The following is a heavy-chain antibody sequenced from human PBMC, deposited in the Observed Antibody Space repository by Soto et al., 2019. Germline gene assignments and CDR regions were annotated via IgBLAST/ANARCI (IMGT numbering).Heavy chain of an antibody. Sequence: PGGPRRLSCAASAFTLRYSSMRWVRQAPGKGLELVASINYDGSETYYADSVRGRFTISRDNTKKSLYLQMNSLRAEDTAVYYCGSAAWETLGYWGQVAVV. CDR3: GSAAWETLGY. CDR1: AFTLRYSS. V-gene: IGHV3-7*03. CDR2: INYDGSET. D-gene: IGHD1-26*01. J-gene: IGHJ4*02.